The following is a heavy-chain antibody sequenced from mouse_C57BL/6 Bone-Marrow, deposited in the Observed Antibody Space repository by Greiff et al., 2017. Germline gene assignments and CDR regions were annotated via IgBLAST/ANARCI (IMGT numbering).Heavy chain of an antibody. CDR1: GFTFSSYA. J-gene: IGHJ4*01. V-gene: IGHV5-4*03. CDR3: ARLDYYAMDY. Sequence: EVKLMESGGGLVKPGGSLKLSCAASGFTFSSYAMSWVRQTPEKRLDWVATISDGGSYTYYPDNVKGRFTISRDNAKNNLYLQMSHLKSEDTAMYYCARLDYYAMDYWGQGTSVTVSS. CDR2: ISDGGSYT.